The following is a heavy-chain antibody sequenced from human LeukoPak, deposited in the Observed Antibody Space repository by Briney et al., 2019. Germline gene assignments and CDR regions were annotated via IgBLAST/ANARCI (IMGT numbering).Heavy chain of an antibody. CDR1: GFTFSSYS. V-gene: IGHV3-21*01. J-gene: IGHJ6*02. CDR2: ISSSSSYI. CDR3: ARDHSSSGMDV. Sequence: RGSLRLSCAASGFTFSSYSMNWVRQAPGKGLEWVSSISSSSSYIYYADSVKGRFTISRDNAKNSLYLQMNSLRAEDTAVYYCARDHSSSGMDVWGQGTTVTVSS.